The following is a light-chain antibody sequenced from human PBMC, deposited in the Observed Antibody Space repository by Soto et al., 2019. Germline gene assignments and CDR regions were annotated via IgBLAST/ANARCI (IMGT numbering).Light chain of an antibody. CDR3: QQYDDLPIT. J-gene: IGKJ5*01. V-gene: IGKV1-33*01. Sequence: DIQMTQCPSSLSVSVGDRVTITCQASHDITNYLNWYQQKPGKAPKLLIYDVSKLETGVPSRFSGSGYGTDFTFTISSLQPEDIATYFCQQYDDLPITFGQGKRLEIK. CDR1: HDITNY. CDR2: DVS.